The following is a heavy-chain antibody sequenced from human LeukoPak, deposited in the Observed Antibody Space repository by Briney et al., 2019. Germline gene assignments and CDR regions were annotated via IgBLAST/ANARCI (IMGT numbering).Heavy chain of an antibody. J-gene: IGHJ4*02. Sequence: GGSLRLSRAASGFTFSIYAMNWVRQAPGKGLEWISYINAGSSDIHYADSVKGRFTMSRDNAKNSLFLQLNSLRAEDTAVYYCARDSYQPGLINYWGQGTLVTVSS. CDR3: ARDSYQPGLINY. V-gene: IGHV3-21*05. CDR1: GFTFSIYA. CDR2: INAGSSDI. D-gene: IGHD2-2*01.